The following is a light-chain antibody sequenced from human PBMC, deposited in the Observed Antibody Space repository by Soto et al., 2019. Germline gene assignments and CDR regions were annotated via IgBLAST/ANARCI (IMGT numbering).Light chain of an antibody. CDR3: QQGYTRPT. CDR2: DAS. Sequence: ILLTQSPATLSLSPWARSTLSCRASQTISTYLAWYQQKPGQAPSLLIYDASKRATGIPARFSGSGSGTDFTLTISSAAPEDFAVYYCQQGYTRPTFGQGTRLEIK. V-gene: IGKV3-11*01. J-gene: IGKJ5*01. CDR1: QTISTY.